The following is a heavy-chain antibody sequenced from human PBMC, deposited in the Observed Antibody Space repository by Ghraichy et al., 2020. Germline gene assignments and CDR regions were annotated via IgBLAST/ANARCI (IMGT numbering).Heavy chain of an antibody. CDR1: GGSFSGYY. V-gene: IGHV4-34*01. CDR3: ARSRYRRFDY. D-gene: IGHD2-15*01. CDR2: INHSGST. Sequence: SETLSLTCAVYGGSFSGYYWSWIRQPPGKGLEWIGEINHSGSTNYNPSLKSRVTISVDTSKNQFSLKLSSVTAADTAVYYCARSRYRRFDYWGQGTLVTVSS. J-gene: IGHJ4*02.